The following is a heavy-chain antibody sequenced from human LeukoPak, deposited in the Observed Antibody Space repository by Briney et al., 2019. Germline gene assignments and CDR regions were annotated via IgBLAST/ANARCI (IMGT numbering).Heavy chain of an antibody. CDR1: GGSFSGYY. CDR2: INHSGST. CDR3: VRRLGEWFGKKGFDY. V-gene: IGHV4-34*01. J-gene: IGHJ4*02. Sequence: SETLSLTCAVYGGSFSGYYWSWIRQPPGKGLEWIGEINHSGSTNYNPSLKSRVTISVDTSKNQFSLKLSSVTAADTAVYYCVRRLGEWFGKKGFDYWGQGTLVTVSS. D-gene: IGHD3-10*01.